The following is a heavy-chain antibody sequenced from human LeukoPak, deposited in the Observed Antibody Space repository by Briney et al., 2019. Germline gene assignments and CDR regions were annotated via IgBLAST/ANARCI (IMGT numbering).Heavy chain of an antibody. CDR2: IYTSGGT. CDR1: GDSISSGSYY. D-gene: IGHD3-3*01. Sequence: PSETLSLTCTVSGDSISSGSYYWSWIRQPAGKGLEWIGRIYTSGGTNYNPSLKSRVTISVDTSKNQFSLSLNSVTAADTAVYYCARYQGTYYDFWSGYNWFDPWGQGTLVTVSS. J-gene: IGHJ5*02. CDR3: ARYQGTYYDFWSGYNWFDP. V-gene: IGHV4-61*02.